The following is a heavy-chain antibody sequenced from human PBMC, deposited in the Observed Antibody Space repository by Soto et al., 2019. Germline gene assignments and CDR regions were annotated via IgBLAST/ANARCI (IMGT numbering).Heavy chain of an antibody. D-gene: IGHD3-10*01. CDR3: ARVTTYYYGSGSTNWFDP. CDR2: INHSGST. J-gene: IGHJ5*02. V-gene: IGHV4-34*01. CDR1: GGSFSGYY. Sequence: SETLSLTCAVYGGSFSGYYWSWIRQPPGKGLEWIGEINHSGSTNYNPSLKSRVTISVDTSKNQFSLKLSSVTAADTAVYYCARVTTYYYGSGSTNWFDPWGQGTLVTVSS.